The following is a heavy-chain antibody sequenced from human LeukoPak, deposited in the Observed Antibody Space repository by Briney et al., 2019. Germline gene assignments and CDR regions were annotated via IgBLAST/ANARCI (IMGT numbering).Heavy chain of an antibody. D-gene: IGHD3-22*01. V-gene: IGHV4-39*01. Sequence: PSETLSLTCAVYGGSFSGYYWGWIRQPPGKGLEWIGRIYYSGSTYYNPSLKSRVTISVDTSKNQFSLKLSSVTAADTAVYYCARHYYDSSGYSPYYYYYMDVWGKGTTVTISS. CDR2: IYYSGST. CDR1: GGSFSGYY. CDR3: ARHYYDSSGYSPYYYYYMDV. J-gene: IGHJ6*03.